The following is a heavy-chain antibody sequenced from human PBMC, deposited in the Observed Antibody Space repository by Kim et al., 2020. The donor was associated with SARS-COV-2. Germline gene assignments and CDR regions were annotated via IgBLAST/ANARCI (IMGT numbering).Heavy chain of an antibody. CDR1: GFTVSSNY. CDR2: IYSGGST. Sequence: GGSLRLSCAASGFTVSSNYMSWVRQAPGKGLEWVSVIYSGGSTYYADSVKGRFTISRDNSKNTLYLQMNSLRAEDTAVYYCARGPEYSSSYAFDIWGQGTMVTVSS. J-gene: IGHJ3*02. D-gene: IGHD6-6*01. CDR3: ARGPEYSSSYAFDI. V-gene: IGHV3-66*01.